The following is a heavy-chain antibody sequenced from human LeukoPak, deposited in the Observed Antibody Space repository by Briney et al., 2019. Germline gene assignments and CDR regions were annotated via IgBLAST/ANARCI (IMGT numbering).Heavy chain of an antibody. CDR1: DGSSSSSS. V-gene: IGHV4-59*08. D-gene: IGHD5-24*01. CDR3: VRRQQTGGYNGLQTWFDP. J-gene: IGHJ5*02. CDR2: IYYSVST. Sequence: PSETLSLTCTLSDGSSSSSSCNWIRQSPDKGLEWIGYIYYSVSTTYNPSLESRVTISVDTSKNKISLKMWSVTAADTAICYSVRRQQTGGYNGLQTWFDPWGQGTLVPVSS.